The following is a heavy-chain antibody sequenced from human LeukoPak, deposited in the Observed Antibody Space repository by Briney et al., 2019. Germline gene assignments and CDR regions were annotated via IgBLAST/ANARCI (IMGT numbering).Heavy chain of an antibody. CDR3: ARRIITMVRGVIISGPRANWFDP. Sequence: GASVKVSCKASGGTFSSYAISWVRQAPGQGLEWMGGTIPIFGTANYAQKFQGRVTITADESTSTAYMELSSLRSEDTAVYYCARRIITMVRGVIISGPRANWFDPWGQGTLVTVSS. D-gene: IGHD3-10*01. CDR2: TIPIFGTA. V-gene: IGHV1-69*13. CDR1: GGTFSSYA. J-gene: IGHJ5*02.